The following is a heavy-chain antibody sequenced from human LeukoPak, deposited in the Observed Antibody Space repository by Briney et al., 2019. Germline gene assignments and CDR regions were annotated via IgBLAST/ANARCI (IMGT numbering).Heavy chain of an antibody. D-gene: IGHD4-23*01. V-gene: IGHV1-2*02. CDR2: INPNSGGT. CDR3: ARAGVVTTWFCDY. CDR1: GYTFTGYY. Sequence: ASVKVSCKTSGYTFTGYYMHWVRQAPGQGLEWMGWINPNSGGTNYAQKFQGRVTMTRDTSISTAYMELSRLRSDDTAVYYCARAGVVTTWFCDYWGQGTLVTVSS. J-gene: IGHJ4*02.